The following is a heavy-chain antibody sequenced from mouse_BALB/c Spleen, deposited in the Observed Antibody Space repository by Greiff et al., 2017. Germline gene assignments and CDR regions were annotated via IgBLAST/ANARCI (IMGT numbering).Heavy chain of an antibody. Sequence: VQLKESGGGLVQPGGSRKLSCAASGFTFSSFGMHWVRQAPEKGLEWVAYISSGSSTIYYADTVKGRFTISRDNPKNTLFLQMTSLRSEDTAMYYCARVDYYGSSYYYAMDYWGQGTSVTVSS. CDR2: ISSGSSTI. V-gene: IGHV5-17*02. D-gene: IGHD1-1*01. CDR3: ARVDYYGSSYYYAMDY. J-gene: IGHJ4*01. CDR1: GFTFSSFG.